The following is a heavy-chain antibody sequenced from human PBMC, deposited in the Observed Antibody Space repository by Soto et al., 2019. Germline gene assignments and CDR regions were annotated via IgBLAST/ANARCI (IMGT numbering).Heavy chain of an antibody. V-gene: IGHV4-31*03. J-gene: IGHJ4*02. Sequence: SETLSLTCTVSGGSISSGGYYWSWIRQHPGKGLEWIGYIYYSGSTYYNPSLKSRVTISVDTSKNQFFLKLSSVTAADTAVYYCASYQDPDEEMATIWVYFDYWGQGTLVTVSS. CDR3: ASYQDPDEEMATIWVYFDY. D-gene: IGHD5-12*01. CDR2: IYYSGST. CDR1: GGSISSGGYY.